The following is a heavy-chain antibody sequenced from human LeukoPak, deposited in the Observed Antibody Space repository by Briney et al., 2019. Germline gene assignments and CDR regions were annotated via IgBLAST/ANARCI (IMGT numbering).Heavy chain of an antibody. CDR3: ARAAGAYYGSGRGYYYYMDV. Sequence: SETLSLTCTVSGGSISSNTYYWGWIRQPPGKGLEGIGSIYYSGSTYYNPSLKSRVTISVDTSKNQFSLKLSSVTAADTAVYYCARAAGAYYGSGRGYYYYMDVWGKGTTVTVSS. CDR2: IYYSGST. V-gene: IGHV4-39*07. J-gene: IGHJ6*03. D-gene: IGHD3-10*01. CDR1: GGSISSNTYY.